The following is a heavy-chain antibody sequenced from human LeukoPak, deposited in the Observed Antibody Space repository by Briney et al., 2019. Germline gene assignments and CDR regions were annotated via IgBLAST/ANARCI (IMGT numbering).Heavy chain of an antibody. J-gene: IGHJ4*02. CDR2: IKQDGSEK. V-gene: IGHV3-7*01. D-gene: IGHD3-22*01. Sequence: GGSLRLSCTSSGFTFGDYSMTWVRQAPGKGLEWVANIKQDGSEKYYVDSVKGRFTISRDNAKNSLYLQMNSLRAEDTAVYYCARSSRGYDYWGQGTLVTVSS. CDR1: GFTFGDYS. CDR3: ARSSRGYDY.